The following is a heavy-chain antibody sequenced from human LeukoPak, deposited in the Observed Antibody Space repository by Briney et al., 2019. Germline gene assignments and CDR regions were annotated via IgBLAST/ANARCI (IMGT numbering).Heavy chain of an antibody. CDR1: GFTFSSYP. CDR2: ISYDGSKI. Sequence: GGSLRLSCAASGFTFSSYPLHWVRQAPGKGLEWVTLISYDGSKIYYADPVKGRFTISRDNSKNTLYLQVNSLRAEDTAVYYCARESGWGLPHAFDFWGQGTMVTVSS. J-gene: IGHJ3*01. CDR3: ARESGWGLPHAFDF. V-gene: IGHV3-30-3*01. D-gene: IGHD3-3*01.